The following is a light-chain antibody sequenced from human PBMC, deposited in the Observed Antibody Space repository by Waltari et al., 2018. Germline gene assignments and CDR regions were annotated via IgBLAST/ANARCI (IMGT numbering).Light chain of an antibody. CDR3: QMYVRLPVT. CDR2: DAS. V-gene: IGKV3-20*01. Sequence: EIVLTQSPGTLALSPGERATLSCRASQSVGRALAWYQQKPGQAPRLLIYDASSRTTGIPDRFRGSGSRTDFSLTISRVEPEDFAVYYCQMYVRLPVTFGQGTKVEVK. CDR1: QSVGRA. J-gene: IGKJ1*01.